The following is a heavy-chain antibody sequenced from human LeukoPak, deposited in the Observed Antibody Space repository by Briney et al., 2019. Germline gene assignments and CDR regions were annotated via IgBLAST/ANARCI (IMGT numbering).Heavy chain of an antibody. Sequence: SETLSLTCTVSGGSISSYYWSWIRQPAGKGLEWIGRIYTSGSTNYNPSLKSRVTMSVDTSKNQFSLKLCSVTAADTAVYYCARDYDFWSGYYTYGMDVWGQGTTVTVSS. CDR2: IYTSGST. V-gene: IGHV4-4*07. J-gene: IGHJ6*02. D-gene: IGHD3-3*01. CDR3: ARDYDFWSGYYTYGMDV. CDR1: GGSISSYY.